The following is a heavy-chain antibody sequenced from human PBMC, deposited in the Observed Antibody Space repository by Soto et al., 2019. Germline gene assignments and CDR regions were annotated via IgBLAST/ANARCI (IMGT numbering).Heavy chain of an antibody. CDR3: ARDSHGTSGAVKGHDY. D-gene: IGHD7-27*01. CDR1: GFIFSSYW. CDR2: INSDGSIT. V-gene: IGHV3-74*01. J-gene: IGHJ4*02. Sequence: GGSLRLSCAASGFIFSSYWMHWVRQAPGKGLVWVSRINSDGSITTYADSVQGRFTISRDNAKSTLHLQMNSLKAEDTAVYYCARDSHGTSGAVKGHDYWGQGTLVTVSS.